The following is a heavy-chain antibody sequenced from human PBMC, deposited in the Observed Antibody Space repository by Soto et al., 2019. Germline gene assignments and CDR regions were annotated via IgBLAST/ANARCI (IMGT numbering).Heavy chain of an antibody. CDR3: ARNGSYYDFWSGYYFGGGMDV. CDR2: ISACGGST. V-gene: IGHV1-18*04. Sequence: ASVKVSCKASGFTFTGYGISWVRQAPGQGLEWMGWISACGGSTKYAQKFQGRVTISVDTSKNQFSLKLSSVTAADTAVYYCARNGSYYDFWSGYYFGGGMDVWGQGTTVTVSS. J-gene: IGHJ6*02. CDR1: GFTFTGYG. D-gene: IGHD3-3*01.